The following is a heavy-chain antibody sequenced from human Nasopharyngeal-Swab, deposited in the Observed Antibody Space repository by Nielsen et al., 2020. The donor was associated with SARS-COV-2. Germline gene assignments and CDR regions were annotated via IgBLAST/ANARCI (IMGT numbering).Heavy chain of an antibody. CDR2: INSDGRST. CDR3: AREFSKDYSNYYYGMDV. D-gene: IGHD4-11*01. Sequence: GGLLRPSCAASGFTSSSYWMNGVRQAPGKGLGWFSRINSDGRSTSYAASVKGRFTISRDNAKNTLYLQMNSLRAEDTAVYYCAREFSKDYSNYYYGMDVWGQGTTVTVSS. V-gene: IGHV3-74*01. J-gene: IGHJ6*02. CDR1: GFTSSSYW.